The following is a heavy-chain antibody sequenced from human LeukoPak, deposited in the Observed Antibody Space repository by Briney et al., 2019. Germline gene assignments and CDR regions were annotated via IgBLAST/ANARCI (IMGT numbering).Heavy chain of an antibody. CDR3: TKPMCSSTSCYRYFDY. J-gene: IGHJ4*02. D-gene: IGHD2-2*01. CDR2: INDDETVT. CDR1: GFTFSAYW. Sequence: GGSLRLSCAASGFTFSAYWMYWVRQAPGKGLVWVSRINDDETVTNYADSVKGRFTISRDNAKNTLYLQMNSLRVEDTAVYYCTKPMCSSTSCYRYFDYWGQGSPVTVSS. V-gene: IGHV3-74*01.